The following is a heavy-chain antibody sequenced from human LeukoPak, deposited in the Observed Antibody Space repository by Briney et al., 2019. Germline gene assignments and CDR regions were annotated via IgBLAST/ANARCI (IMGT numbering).Heavy chain of an antibody. CDR1: DGSIGSSAYS. CDR2: VSYTGTT. CDR3: ASTPEYYDFWSGTTRRNNWFDP. Sequence: SETLSLTCTVSDGSIGSSAYSWGWIRQPPGKGVEWIGSVSYTGTTYYNPSLKSRVTISLDTSKNQFSLKLISVTAADTALYYCASTPEYYDFWSGTTRRNNWFDPWGQGTLVTVSS. D-gene: IGHD3-3*01. J-gene: IGHJ5*02. V-gene: IGHV4-39*01.